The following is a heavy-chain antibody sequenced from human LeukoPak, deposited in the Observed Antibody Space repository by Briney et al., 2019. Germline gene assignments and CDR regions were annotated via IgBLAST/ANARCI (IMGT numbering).Heavy chain of an antibody. D-gene: IGHD3-10*01. CDR2: IHYSGST. CDR1: GGSISSTSYY. CDR3: ARSAHYYGSGSPIFAFDI. V-gene: IGHV4-39*07. Sequence: RPSETLSLTCTVSGGSISSTSYYWGWLRQPPGKGLEWIGSIHYSGSTYYNPSLKSRVTVSVDTSKNQFSLKLSSVTAADTAVYYCARSAHYYGSGSPIFAFDIWGQGTMVTVSS. J-gene: IGHJ3*02.